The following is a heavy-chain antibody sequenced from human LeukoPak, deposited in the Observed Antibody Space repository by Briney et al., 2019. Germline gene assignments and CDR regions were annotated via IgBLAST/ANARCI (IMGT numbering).Heavy chain of an antibody. Sequence: SETLSLTCTVSGGSVSSGSYYWSWIRQPPGKGLEWIGEINHSGSTNYNPSLKSRVTISVDTSKNQFSLKLSSVTAADTAVYYCARGQGSWTDYWGQGTLVTVSS. V-gene: IGHV4-61*01. D-gene: IGHD3/OR15-3a*01. CDR1: GGSVSSGSYY. J-gene: IGHJ4*02. CDR2: INHSGST. CDR3: ARGQGSWTDY.